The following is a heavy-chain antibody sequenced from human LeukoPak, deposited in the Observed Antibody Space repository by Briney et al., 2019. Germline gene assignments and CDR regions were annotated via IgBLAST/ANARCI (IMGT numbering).Heavy chain of an antibody. CDR3: ARVGATVTTDWFDP. D-gene: IGHD4-17*01. CDR2: INHSGST. V-gene: IGHV4-34*01. Sequence: SETLSLTCAVYGGSFSGYYWSWIRQPPGKGLEWIGEINHSGSTNYNPSLKSRVTISVDTSKNQFSLKLSSVTAADTAVYYCARVGATVTTDWFDPWGQGTLVTVSS. J-gene: IGHJ5*02. CDR1: GGSFSGYY.